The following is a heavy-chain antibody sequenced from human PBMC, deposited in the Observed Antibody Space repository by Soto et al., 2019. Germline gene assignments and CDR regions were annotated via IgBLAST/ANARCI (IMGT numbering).Heavy chain of an antibody. J-gene: IGHJ3*01. CDR3: ARERTYQMFGDDALDF. CDR1: GGSLNNYN. D-gene: IGHD2-2*01. V-gene: IGHV4-4*07. CDR2: IYSSGKT. Sequence: NPSETLSLTCTVSGGSLNNYNWYWIRQSAGTGLEWIGRIYSSGKTYYNPSLKSRVTLSLDMLNNQISLKVTSVTAADTAMYYCARERTYQMFGDDALDFWGLGTMVTVSS.